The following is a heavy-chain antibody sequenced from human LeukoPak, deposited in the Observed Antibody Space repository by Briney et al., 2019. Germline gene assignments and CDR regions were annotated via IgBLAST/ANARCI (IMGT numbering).Heavy chain of an antibody. J-gene: IGHJ4*02. Sequence: GASVKVSCKASGYTFTRYYMHWVRQAPGQGLEWMGWINPNSGGTNYAQKFQGRVTMTRDTSISTAYMELSRLRSDDTAVYYCARDQYYYDSSGYSFDYWGQGTLVTVSS. CDR2: INPNSGGT. CDR1: GYTFTRYY. CDR3: ARDQYYYDSSGYSFDY. D-gene: IGHD3-22*01. V-gene: IGHV1-2*02.